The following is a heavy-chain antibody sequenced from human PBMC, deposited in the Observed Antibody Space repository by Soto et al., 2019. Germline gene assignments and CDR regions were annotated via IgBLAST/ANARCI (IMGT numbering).Heavy chain of an antibody. J-gene: IGHJ4*01. CDR3: ARFFAEGIFEC. V-gene: IGHV1-18*04. CDR1: GYIFSSYG. Sequence: QVQLVQSGAEVKTPGASVKVSCKASGYIFSSYGVTWVRQAPGQGLEWMGGISAFNGNKKYAQRIQGSVSMTTDTSTSTVYMELRSRISEETAIYYCARFFAEGIFECWGHGTLLTVAA. CDR2: ISAFNGNK.